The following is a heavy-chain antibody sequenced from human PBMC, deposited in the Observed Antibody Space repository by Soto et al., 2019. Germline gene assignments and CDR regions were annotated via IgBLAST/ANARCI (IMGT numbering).Heavy chain of an antibody. CDR2: ISDSGGST. D-gene: IGHD2-2*01. V-gene: IGHV3-23*01. J-gene: IGHJ4*02. CDR1: GFTFSSYA. CDR3: AKDPTSTSRTPEL. Sequence: HPVGSLRLSCAASGFTFSSYAMSWVRQAPGKGLEWVSAISDSGGSTYYADSMKGRFTISRDNSKNTLYLQMNSLRAEDTAIYYCAKDPTSTSRTPELWGQGTLVTVSS.